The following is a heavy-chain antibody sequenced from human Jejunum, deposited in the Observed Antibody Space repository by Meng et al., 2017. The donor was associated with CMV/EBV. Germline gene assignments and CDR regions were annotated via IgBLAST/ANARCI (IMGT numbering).Heavy chain of an antibody. J-gene: IGHJ4*02. Sequence: GLTVSRNDMGWVRQAPGRGLEWVSVIYSGGTTYYADSVKGRFTISRDNSKNTLYLQMNSLRVEDTAVYYCARDSGADSVATGDFDYWGQGTLVTVSS. CDR1: GLTVSRND. CDR3: ARDSGADSVATGDFDY. V-gene: IGHV3-66*02. D-gene: IGHD5-12*01. CDR2: IYSGGTT.